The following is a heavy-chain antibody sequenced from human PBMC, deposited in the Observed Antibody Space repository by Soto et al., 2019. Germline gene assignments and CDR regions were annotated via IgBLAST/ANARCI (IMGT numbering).Heavy chain of an antibody. CDR1: GGSFSSGDYY. Sequence: SETLSLTCTVSGGSFSSGDYYWSWIRQSPGKGLEWIGYIYYGGITNYNPSLKSRLTISVDTSKNQFSLRLSSVTAADTAVYYCARQYGGYEYYFDYWGQGTLVTVSS. CDR2: IYYGGIT. D-gene: IGHD5-12*01. J-gene: IGHJ4*02. CDR3: ARQYGGYEYYFDY. V-gene: IGHV4-30-4*01.